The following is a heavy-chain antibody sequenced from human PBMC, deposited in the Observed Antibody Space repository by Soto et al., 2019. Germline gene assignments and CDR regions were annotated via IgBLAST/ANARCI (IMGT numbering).Heavy chain of an antibody. Sequence: SETLSLTCAVSGGSISSSNWWSWVRQPPGKGLEWIGDIYYSGSTNYNPSLKSRVTISVDTSKNQFSLKMSSVTAADTAVYYCARLATRYYFDYWGQGTLVTVSS. CDR3: ARLATRYYFDY. J-gene: IGHJ4*02. CDR2: IYYSGST. CDR1: GGSISSSNW. V-gene: IGHV4-4*02. D-gene: IGHD1-1*01.